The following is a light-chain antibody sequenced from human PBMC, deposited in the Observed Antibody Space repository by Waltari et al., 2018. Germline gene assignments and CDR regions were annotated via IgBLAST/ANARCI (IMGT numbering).Light chain of an antibody. V-gene: IGLV2-14*01. J-gene: IGLJ3*02. CDR2: EVS. CDR3: SSDTSSSTLGV. CDR1: SSDVGGYNY. Sequence: QSALTQPASVSGSPGQSITISCTGTSSDVGGYNYVSWYQQHPGKAPKLMIYEVSNRPSGCSNRFSGSKSGNTASLTISGLQAEDEADYYCSSDTSSSTLGVFGGGTKLTVL.